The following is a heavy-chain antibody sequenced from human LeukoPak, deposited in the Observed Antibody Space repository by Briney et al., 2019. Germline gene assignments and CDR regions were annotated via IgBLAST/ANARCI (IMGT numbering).Heavy chain of an antibody. V-gene: IGHV4-34*01. CDR3: ARGAMYYDILTGYRGTIDY. D-gene: IGHD3-9*01. CDR2: INHSGST. J-gene: IGHJ4*02. Sequence: PSETLSLTCAVYGGSFRGYYWSWIRQPPGKGLEWIGEINHSGSTNYNPSLKSRVTISVDTSKNQFSLKLSSVTAADTAVYYCARGAMYYDILTGYRGTIDYWGQGTLVTVSS. CDR1: GGSFRGYY.